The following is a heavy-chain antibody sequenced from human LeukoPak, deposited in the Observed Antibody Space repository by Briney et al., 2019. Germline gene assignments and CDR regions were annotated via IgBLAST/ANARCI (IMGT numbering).Heavy chain of an antibody. CDR1: VYTFINHY. J-gene: IGHJ3*02. Sequence: ASVKVSCKASVYTFINHYLHWVRQAPGQGLQWMGIINPSGGDSKYAQKFQGRVTVTRDTSTYTVYMELSSLRSEDTAVYYCARDPSYCGGDSYASDIWGQGTMVTVSS. CDR3: ARDPSYCGGDSYASDI. D-gene: IGHD2-21*02. V-gene: IGHV1-46*01. CDR2: INPSGGDS.